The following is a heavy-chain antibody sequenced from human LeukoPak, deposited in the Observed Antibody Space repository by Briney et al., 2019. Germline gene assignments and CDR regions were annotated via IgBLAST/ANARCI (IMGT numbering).Heavy chain of an antibody. J-gene: IGHJ4*02. CDR1: GGTFSSYA. CDR3: ARAQMVRGVPGDY. CDR2: IIPILGIA. Sequence: SVKVSCKASGGTFSSYAISWVRQAPGQGLEWMGRIIPILGIANYAQKFQGRVTMTRDTSTSTVYMELSSLRSEDTAVYYCARAQMVRGVPGDYWGQGTLVTVSS. V-gene: IGHV1-69*04. D-gene: IGHD3-10*01.